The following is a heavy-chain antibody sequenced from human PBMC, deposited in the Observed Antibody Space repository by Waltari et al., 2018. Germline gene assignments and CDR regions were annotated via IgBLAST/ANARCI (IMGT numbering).Heavy chain of an antibody. CDR1: GYTFTSYA. CDR2: INAGNGNT. D-gene: IGHD6-13*01. V-gene: IGHV1-3*01. CDR3: ARDGGSCANYYYYYGMDV. Sequence: QVQLVQSGAEVKKPGASVKVSCKASGYTFTSYAMHWVRQAPGQRLEWMGWINAGNGNTKYSQKFQGRVTITRDTSASTAYMELSSLRSEDTAVYYCARDGGSCANYYYYYGMDVWGQGTTVTVSS. J-gene: IGHJ6*02.